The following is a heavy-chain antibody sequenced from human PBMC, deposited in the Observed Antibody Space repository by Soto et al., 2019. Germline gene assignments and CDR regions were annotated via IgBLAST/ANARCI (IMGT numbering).Heavy chain of an antibody. Sequence: ASVKVSCTASGGTFSSYTISWVRQAPGQGLEWMGRIIPILGIANYAQKFQGRVTITADKSTSTAYMELSSLRSEDTAVYYCARGGIAAAEYVDYWGQGTLVTVSS. CDR2: IIPILGIA. D-gene: IGHD6-13*01. CDR1: GGTFSSYT. J-gene: IGHJ4*02. CDR3: ARGGIAAAEYVDY. V-gene: IGHV1-69*02.